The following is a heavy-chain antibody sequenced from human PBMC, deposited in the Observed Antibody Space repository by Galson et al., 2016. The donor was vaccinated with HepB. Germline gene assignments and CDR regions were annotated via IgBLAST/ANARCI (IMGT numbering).Heavy chain of an antibody. D-gene: IGHD5-12*01. Sequence: SLRLSCAASGFTFSTYAMHWVRQAPGKGLEWVAVISYDGSDTHYRDSVKGRFTISRDNSKNTLYLQMNSLRREDTAVYYCGRPRGWPQYDYGLDVWGQGTTVTVSS. J-gene: IGHJ6*02. CDR1: GFTFSTYA. CDR2: ISYDGSDT. V-gene: IGHV3-30-3*01. CDR3: GRPRGWPQYDYGLDV.